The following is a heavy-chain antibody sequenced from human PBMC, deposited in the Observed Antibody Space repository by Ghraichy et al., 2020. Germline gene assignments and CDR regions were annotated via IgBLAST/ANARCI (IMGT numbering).Heavy chain of an antibody. CDR2: IYYSGST. Sequence: SETLSLTCTVSGGSISSSSYYWGWIRQPPGKGLEWIGSIYYSGSTYYNPSLKSRVTISVDTSKNQFSLKLSSVTAADTAVYYCARQRGGYSYGFVYFDYWGQGTLVTVSS. CDR1: GGSISSSSYY. V-gene: IGHV4-39*01. J-gene: IGHJ4*02. CDR3: ARQRGGYSYGFVYFDY. D-gene: IGHD5-18*01.